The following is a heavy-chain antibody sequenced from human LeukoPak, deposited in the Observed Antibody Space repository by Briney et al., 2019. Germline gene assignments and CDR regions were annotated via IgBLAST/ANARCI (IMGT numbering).Heavy chain of an antibody. CDR2: INHSGTT. CDR1: GGSFSGYY. CDR3: ARSPLTAATDYYYGMDV. V-gene: IGHV4-34*01. D-gene: IGHD2-15*01. Sequence: SETLSLTCAVYGGSFSGYYWNWIRQPPGKGLEWIGEINHSGTTNYNPSLKSQVTISVDTSKNQFSLNLSSVTAADTAVYYCARSPLTAATDYYYGMDVWGQGTTVTVSS. J-gene: IGHJ6*02.